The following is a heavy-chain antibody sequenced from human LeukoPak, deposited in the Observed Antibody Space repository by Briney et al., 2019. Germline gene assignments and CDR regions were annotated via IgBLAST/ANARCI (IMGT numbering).Heavy chain of an antibody. CDR3: VKEDCSGGSCYRKYYYYYYGMDV. V-gene: IGHV3-64D*09. CDR2: ISSNGGST. D-gene: IGHD2-15*01. CDR1: GFTFRNAW. J-gene: IGHJ6*02. Sequence: GGSLRLSCATSGFTFRNAWMSWVRQAPGKGLEYVSAISSNGGSTYYADSVKGRFTISRDNSKNTLYLQMSSLRAEDTAVYYCVKEDCSGGSCYRKYYYYYYGMDVWGQGTTVTVSS.